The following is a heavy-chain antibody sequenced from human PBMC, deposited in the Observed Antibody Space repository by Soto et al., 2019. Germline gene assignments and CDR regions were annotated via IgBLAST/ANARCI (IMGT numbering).Heavy chain of an antibody. CDR3: AGRDYYDSSGYYLVY. CDR1: GGSISSSNW. D-gene: IGHD3-22*01. J-gene: IGHJ4*02. CDR2: IYHSGST. Sequence: PSETLSLTCAVSGGSISSSNWWSWVRQPPGKGLEWIGEIYHSGSTNYNPSLKSRVTISVDKSKNQFSLKLSSVTAADTAVYYCAGRDYYDSSGYYLVYWGQGTLVTVSS. V-gene: IGHV4-4*02.